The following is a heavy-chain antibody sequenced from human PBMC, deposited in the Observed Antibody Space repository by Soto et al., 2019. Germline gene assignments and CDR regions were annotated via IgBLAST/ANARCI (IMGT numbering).Heavy chain of an antibody. V-gene: IGHV4-31*03. CDR1: GGSISSGGYY. CDR2: IYYSGST. CDR3: ARNLVRGVCFDY. D-gene: IGHD3-10*01. Sequence: TLSLTCTVSGGSISSGGYYWSWIRQHPGKGLEWIGYIYYSGSTYYNPSLKSRVTISVDTSKNQFSLKLSSVTAADTAVYYCARNLVRGVCFDYWGPGTLVTVSS. J-gene: IGHJ4*02.